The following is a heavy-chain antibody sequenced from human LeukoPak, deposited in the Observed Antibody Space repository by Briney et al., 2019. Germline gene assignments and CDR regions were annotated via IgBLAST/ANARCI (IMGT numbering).Heavy chain of an antibody. CDR3: ATKTHGNYPYDY. D-gene: IGHD3-22*01. Sequence: GGSLRLSCAASGLTFSSCPMNWVRLAPGNRLEWVSTSGTSGDTYYADSVKGRFTISRDNSKSTLSLQMANLRVEDTAVYYCATKTHGNYPYDYWGQGTLVTVSP. CDR2: SGTSGDT. V-gene: IGHV3-23*01. J-gene: IGHJ4*02. CDR1: GLTFSSCP.